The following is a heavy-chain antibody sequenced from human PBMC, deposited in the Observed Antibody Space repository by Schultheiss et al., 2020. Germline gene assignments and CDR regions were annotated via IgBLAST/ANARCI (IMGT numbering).Heavy chain of an antibody. CDR1: GGSISSYY. V-gene: IGHV4-59*08. Sequence: SETLSLTCTVSGGSISSYYWSWIRQPPGKGLEWIGYIYYSGSTYYNPSLKSRVTISVDTSKNQFSLKLSSVTAADTAVYYCARGGSSSWYVDYWGQGTLVTVSS. J-gene: IGHJ4*02. D-gene: IGHD6-13*01. CDR2: IYYSGST. CDR3: ARGGSSSWYVDY.